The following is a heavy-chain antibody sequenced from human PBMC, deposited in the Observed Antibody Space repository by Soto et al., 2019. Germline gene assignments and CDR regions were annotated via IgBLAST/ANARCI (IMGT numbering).Heavy chain of an antibody. Sequence: QPGGSLRLSCAASGFTFSSYAMSWVRQAPGKGLEWVPAISGSGGSTYYADSVKGRFTISRDNSKNTLYLQMNSLRAEDTAVYYCAAMEEHHYYYDSSGYLLDVWGQGTTVTVSS. J-gene: IGHJ6*02. CDR1: GFTFSSYA. D-gene: IGHD3-22*01. V-gene: IGHV3-23*01. CDR3: AAMEEHHYYYDSSGYLLDV. CDR2: ISGSGGST.